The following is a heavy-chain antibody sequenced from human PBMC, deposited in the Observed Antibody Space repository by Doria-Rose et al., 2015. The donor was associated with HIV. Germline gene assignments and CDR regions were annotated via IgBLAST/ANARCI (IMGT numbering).Heavy chain of an antibody. CDR2: INHSGST. D-gene: IGHD1-1*01. Sequence: QVQLQESGAGLVKPSETLSLTCAVFGGSFSGYYWSWIRQPPGKGLEWIGEINHSGSTNYKTSLKSRVTISVDTSKTLFSLKLSSVTAADTAVYYCARGLLRGGWNDVDYYYGMDVWGQGTTVTVSS. CDR1: GGSFSGYY. V-gene: IGHV4-34*01. CDR3: ARGLLRGGWNDVDYYYGMDV. J-gene: IGHJ6*02.